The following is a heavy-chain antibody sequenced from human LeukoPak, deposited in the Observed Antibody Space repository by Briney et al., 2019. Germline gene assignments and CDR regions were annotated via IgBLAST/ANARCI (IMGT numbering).Heavy chain of an antibody. Sequence: PGGSLRLSCAASGFTFSSYGMHWVRQAPGKGLEWVAVISYDGSNKYYADSVKGRFTISRDNSKNTLYLQMNSLRAEDTAVYYCALLAVAPRDNWFDPWGQGTLVTVSS. D-gene: IGHD6-19*01. J-gene: IGHJ5*02. V-gene: IGHV3-30*03. CDR2: ISYDGSNK. CDR1: GFTFSSYG. CDR3: ALLAVAPRDNWFDP.